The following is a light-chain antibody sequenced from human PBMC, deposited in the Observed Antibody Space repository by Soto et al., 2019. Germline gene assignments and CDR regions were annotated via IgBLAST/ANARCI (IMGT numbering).Light chain of an antibody. Sequence: EIVLTQSPGTLSLSPGERATLSCRASQSVTTYLAWYQQKPGQAPRLPIYDASNRATGIPARFSGSGSGTDFTLTISSLEPEDFAVSYCQQRSNWPPLISFGQGTRLEIK. CDR2: DAS. CDR1: QSVTTY. CDR3: QQRSNWPPLIS. J-gene: IGKJ5*01. V-gene: IGKV3-11*01.